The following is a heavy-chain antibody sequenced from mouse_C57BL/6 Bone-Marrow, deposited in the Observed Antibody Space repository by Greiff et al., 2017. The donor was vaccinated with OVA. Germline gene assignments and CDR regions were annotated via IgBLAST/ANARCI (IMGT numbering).Heavy chain of an antibody. V-gene: IGHV14-3*01. D-gene: IGHD4-1*01. CDR2: IDPANGNT. CDR1: GFNIKNPY. Sequence: VQLQQSVAELVRPGASVKMSCTASGFNIKNPYMHWVKQRPEQGLEWIGRIDPANGNTKYAPKFQGKATITADTSSNTAYLQLSSLTSEDTAIYYCASPYPWDFDYWGQGTTLTVSS. CDR3: ASPYPWDFDY. J-gene: IGHJ2*01.